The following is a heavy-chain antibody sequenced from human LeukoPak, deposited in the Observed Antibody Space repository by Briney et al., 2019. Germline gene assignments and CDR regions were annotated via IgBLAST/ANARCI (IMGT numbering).Heavy chain of an antibody. V-gene: IGHV3-53*04. Sequence: PGGSLRLSCAASGFTVSSSPINWVRQAPGRGLEWVSVIYSGGNTFYAGSVKGRFTISRHNSENTLYLQMNSLSADDTAVYYCVRLMGSGWFDPWGQGTLVTVFS. D-gene: IGHD1-26*01. CDR1: GFTVSSSP. CDR2: IYSGGNT. J-gene: IGHJ5*02. CDR3: VRLMGSGWFDP.